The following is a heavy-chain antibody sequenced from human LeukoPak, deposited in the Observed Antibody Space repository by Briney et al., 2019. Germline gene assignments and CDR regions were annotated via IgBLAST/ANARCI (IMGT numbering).Heavy chain of an antibody. D-gene: IGHD2-15*01. CDR2: VIPIYGTA. V-gene: IGHV1-69*05. J-gene: IGHJ1*01. CDR1: GGTFNTYT. CDR3: ARGVVAVPEGSEYFQH. Sequence: SVKVSCEASGGTFNTYTLNWVRQAPGQGFEWMGRVIPIYGTANYAQKFRGRITITTDESTSTAYMELSSLRSDDTAVYYCARGVVAVPEGSEYFQHWGQGTLLTVSS.